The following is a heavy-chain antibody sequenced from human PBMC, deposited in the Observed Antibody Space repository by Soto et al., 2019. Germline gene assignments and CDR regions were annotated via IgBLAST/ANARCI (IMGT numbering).Heavy chain of an antibody. D-gene: IGHD3-3*01. CDR1: GYTFTGYY. J-gene: IGHJ5*02. V-gene: IGHV1-2*02. Sequence: QVQLVQSGAEVKKPGASVKVSCKASGYTFTGYYLHWVRQAPGQRLEWMGWINPNSGATHYAENLQGRVTLTRDTSISTAYMELTRLTSEDTAVYYCAKSIIRSLEWSSAFDPWGQGTLVTVSS. CDR3: AKSIIRSLEWSSAFDP. CDR2: INPNSGAT.